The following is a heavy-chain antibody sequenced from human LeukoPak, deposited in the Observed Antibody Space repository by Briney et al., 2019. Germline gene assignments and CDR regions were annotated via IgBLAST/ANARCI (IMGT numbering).Heavy chain of an antibody. Sequence: GGSLRLSCAASGFTFGSPWMHWVRQAPGKGLVWVSRINSDGSATYYADSVKGRFTISRDNSKNTLYLQMNSLRAEDTAVYYCAKKQAAGPFDYWGQGTLVTVSS. CDR2: INSDGSAT. J-gene: IGHJ4*02. D-gene: IGHD6-13*01. V-gene: IGHV3-74*01. CDR3: AKKQAAGPFDY. CDR1: GFTFGSPW.